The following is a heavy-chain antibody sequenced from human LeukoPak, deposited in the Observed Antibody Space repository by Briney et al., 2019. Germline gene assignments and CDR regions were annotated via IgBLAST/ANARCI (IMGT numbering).Heavy chain of an antibody. V-gene: IGHV4-39*01. CDR3: ARIRYYDYIWGSSYTSAFDY. J-gene: IGHJ4*02. Sequence: SETLSLTCIVSGGSISSSRDYWAWIRQPPGKGLEWIANIYYSGSTYYSPSLKSRVIISVDTSKNQFSLKLSSVTAADTAVYYCARIRYYDYIWGSSYTSAFDYWGQGILVTVSS. D-gene: IGHD3-16*01. CDR1: GGSISSSRDY. CDR2: IYYSGST.